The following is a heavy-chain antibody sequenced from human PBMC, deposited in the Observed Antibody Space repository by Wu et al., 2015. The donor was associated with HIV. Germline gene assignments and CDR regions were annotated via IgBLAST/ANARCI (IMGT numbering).Heavy chain of an antibody. V-gene: IGHV1-18*01. D-gene: IGHD3-10*01. CDR1: GYTITTYD. Sequence: QVQLVQSGAEVKKPGASVKVSCQASGYTITTYDFNWVRQAPGQGLEWMGWISAYNGNTNYAQKLQGRVTMTTDTSTSTAYMELRSLRSDDTAVYYCARDRSNPRVRGVTGAYGMDVWGQGTTVTVSS. CDR3: ARDRSNPRVRGVTGAYGMDV. CDR2: ISAYNGNT. J-gene: IGHJ6*02.